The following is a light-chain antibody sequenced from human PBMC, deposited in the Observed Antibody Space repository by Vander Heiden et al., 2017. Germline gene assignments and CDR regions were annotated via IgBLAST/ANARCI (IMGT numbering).Light chain of an antibody. Sequence: DIQLTQSPSTLPASVGDRVTITWRASQGISTWLAWYQQKPGKAPKVLIYKASSLESGVPSRFSGSGSGTEFTLTISSLQPDDFATYYCQQYNSNFYTFGQGTKLEIK. CDR3: QQYNSNFYT. J-gene: IGKJ2*01. V-gene: IGKV1-5*03. CDR2: KAS. CDR1: QGISTW.